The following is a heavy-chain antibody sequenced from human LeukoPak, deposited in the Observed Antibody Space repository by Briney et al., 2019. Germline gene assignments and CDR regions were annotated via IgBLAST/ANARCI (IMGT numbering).Heavy chain of an antibody. CDR2: MNPNSGNT. J-gene: IGHJ6*02. V-gene: IGHV1-8*01. CDR1: GYTFTSYD. D-gene: IGHD3-3*01. CDR3: ARHMGYDFWSGEESHGMDV. Sequence: ASVKVSCKASGYTFTSYDIHWVRQATGQGLEWMGWMNPNSGNTGYAQKFQGRVTMTRNTSISTAYMELSSLRSEDTAVYYCARHMGYDFWSGEESHGMDVWGQGTTVTVSS.